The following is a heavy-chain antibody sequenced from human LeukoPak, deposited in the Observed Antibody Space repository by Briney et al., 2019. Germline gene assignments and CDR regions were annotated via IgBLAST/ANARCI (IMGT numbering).Heavy chain of an antibody. CDR2: IYYSGST. V-gene: IGHV4-59*01. CDR3: ARETSQKGAHYMDV. CDR1: GGSISSYY. Sequence: KSSETLSLTCTVSGGSISSYYWSWIRQPPGEGLEWIGYIYYSGSTNYNPSLKSRVTISVDTSKNQFSLKLSSVTAADTAVYYCARETSQKGAHYMDVWGKGTTVTISS. D-gene: IGHD3-16*01. J-gene: IGHJ6*03.